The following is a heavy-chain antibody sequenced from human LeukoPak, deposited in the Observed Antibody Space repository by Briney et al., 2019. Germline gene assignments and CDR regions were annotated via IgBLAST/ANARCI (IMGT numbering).Heavy chain of an antibody. Sequence: SQTLALTCAISGDSVSSNSVDWNWIRQSPSRGLEWLGRTYYRSKWYNDYALSVKSRITINPDTSKNQFSLQLNSVTPEDTAVYYCARGLGRRTGDFDYWGQGTLVTVSS. D-gene: IGHD7-27*01. V-gene: IGHV6-1*01. CDR3: ARGLGRRTGDFDY. CDR1: GDSVSSNSVD. CDR2: TYYRSKWYN. J-gene: IGHJ4*02.